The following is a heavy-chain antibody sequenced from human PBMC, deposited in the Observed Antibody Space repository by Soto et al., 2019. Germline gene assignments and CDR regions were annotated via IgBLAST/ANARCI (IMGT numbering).Heavy chain of an antibody. CDR3: AGPLTDYCSSTSCYARHAFDI. V-gene: IGHV1-18*01. D-gene: IGHD2-2*01. J-gene: IGHJ3*02. Sequence: EASVKVSCKASGYTFTSYGISWVRQAPGQGLEWMGWISAYNGNTNYAQKLQGRVTMTTDTSTSTAYMELRSLRSDDTAVYYCAGPLTDYCSSTSCYARHAFDIWGQGTMVTVSS. CDR1: GYTFTSYG. CDR2: ISAYNGNT.